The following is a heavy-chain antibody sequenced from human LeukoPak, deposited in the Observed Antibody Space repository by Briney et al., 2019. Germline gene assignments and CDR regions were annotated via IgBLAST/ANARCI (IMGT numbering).Heavy chain of an antibody. J-gene: IGHJ5*02. CDR3: SSTFGSGSYLHS. CDR1: GFTFSSYN. D-gene: IGHD3-10*01. Sequence: GGSLRLSCAASGFTFSSYNMNWVRQAPGKGLEWVSSISSGSSYIYYADSVKGRFTISRDNAKNSLYLQMNSLRPEDTAFYYCSSTFGSGSYLHSWGQGTLVTVSS. V-gene: IGHV3-21*04. CDR2: ISSGSSYI.